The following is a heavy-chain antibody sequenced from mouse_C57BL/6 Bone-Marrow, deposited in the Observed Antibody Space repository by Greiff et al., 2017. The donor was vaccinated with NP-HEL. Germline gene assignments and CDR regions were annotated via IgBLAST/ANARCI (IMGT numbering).Heavy chain of an antibody. Sequence: EVQLKQSGPELVKPGASVKIPCKASGYTFTDYNMDWVKQSHGKSLEWIGDINPNNGGTIYNQKFKGKATLTVDKSSSTAYMELRSLTSEDTAVYYCARSGYYGSSYPPWFAYWGQGTLVTVSA. D-gene: IGHD1-1*01. V-gene: IGHV1-18*01. CDR1: GYTFTDYN. CDR2: INPNNGGT. CDR3: ARSGYYGSSYPPWFAY. J-gene: IGHJ3*01.